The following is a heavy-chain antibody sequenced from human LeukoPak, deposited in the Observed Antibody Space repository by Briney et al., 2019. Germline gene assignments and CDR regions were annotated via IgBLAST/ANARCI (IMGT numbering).Heavy chain of an antibody. D-gene: IGHD3-22*01. CDR1: GYSISSGYY. CDR2: IYHSGST. J-gene: IGHJ3*02. V-gene: IGHV4-38-2*02. CDR3: AIRGGTYYYDSSGYPPDAFDI. Sequence: SETLSLTCTVSGYSISSGYYWGWIRQPPGKGLEWIGSIYHSGSTYYNPSLKSRVTISVDTSKNQFSLKLSSVTAADTAVYYCAIRGGTYYYDSSGYPPDAFDIWGQGTMVTVSS.